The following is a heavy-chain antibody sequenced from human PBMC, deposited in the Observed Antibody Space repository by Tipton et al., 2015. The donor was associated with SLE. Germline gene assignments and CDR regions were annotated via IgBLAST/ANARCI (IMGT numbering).Heavy chain of an antibody. CDR1: GFTFDDYA. Sequence: RLSCAASGFTFDDYAMHWVRQAPGKGLEWVSGISWNSGSIGYADSVKGRFTISRDNAKNSLYLQMNSLRAEDTALYYCAKDFRTTWNYWGQGTLVAVSS. CDR2: ISWNSGSI. D-gene: IGHD1-1*01. J-gene: IGHJ4*02. CDR3: AKDFRTTWNY. V-gene: IGHV3-9*01.